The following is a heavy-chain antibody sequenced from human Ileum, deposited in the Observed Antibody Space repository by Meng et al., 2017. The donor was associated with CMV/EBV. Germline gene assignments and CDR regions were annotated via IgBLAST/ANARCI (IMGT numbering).Heavy chain of an antibody. D-gene: IGHD1/OR15-1a*01. V-gene: IGHV3-74*03. CDR2: ISDDGTTS. Sequence: GGSLSLSCVVYGFTSGDYWMQWVRQAPGKGPEGIARISDDGTTSTYADSVKGRFTISRDNDKNTLFLQMGGLTVDDTALYYCARRTPVARVPKSFSHEKDAWGQGTTVTVSS. CDR3: ARRTPVARVPKSFSHEKDA. J-gene: IGHJ6*02. CDR1: GFTSGDYW.